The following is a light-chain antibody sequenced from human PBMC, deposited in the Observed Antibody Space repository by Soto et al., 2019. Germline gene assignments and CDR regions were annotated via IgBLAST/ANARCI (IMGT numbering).Light chain of an antibody. CDR2: GSS. V-gene: IGKV3-20*01. J-gene: IGKJ1*01. Sequence: EIVLTQSPGTLSLSPGERATLSCRASQSVSSNYLAWYQQKAGQAPRLLIYGSSSRATGIPDRFSGSGSGTDFTLAISRLEPEDFAVYYCQQYYNWPRTFGQGTKVEI. CDR3: QQYYNWPRT. CDR1: QSVSSNY.